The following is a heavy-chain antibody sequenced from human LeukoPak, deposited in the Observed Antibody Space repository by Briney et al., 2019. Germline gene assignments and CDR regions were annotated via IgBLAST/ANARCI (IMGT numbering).Heavy chain of an antibody. D-gene: IGHD3-10*01. CDR3: AKGSAQTGYYFDY. CDR1: GFTVSSNY. CDR2: ITGRSGST. Sequence: GGSLRLSCAASGFTVSSNYMSWVRQAPGKGLEWVSSITGRSGSTYYADSVKGRFTISRDTSRNTLHLQMSSLRAEDTASYYCAKGSAQTGYYFDYWGQGTLVTVSS. V-gene: IGHV3-23*01. J-gene: IGHJ4*02.